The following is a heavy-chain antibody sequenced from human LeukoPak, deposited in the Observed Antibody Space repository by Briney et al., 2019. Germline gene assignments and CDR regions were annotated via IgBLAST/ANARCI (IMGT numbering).Heavy chain of an antibody. CDR2: VYYTGNT. CDR1: GVSISSSNSY. Sequence: SETLSLTCTVSGVSISSSNSYWGWIRQPPGKGLEWIGSVYYTGNTYYNASLKSRVTIVIDTSKNQISLRLTSVTATDTAMYYCARQAGSGLFTLPGGQGTLVTVSS. V-gene: IGHV4-39*01. CDR3: ARQAGSGLFTLP. D-gene: IGHD3/OR15-3a*01. J-gene: IGHJ4*02.